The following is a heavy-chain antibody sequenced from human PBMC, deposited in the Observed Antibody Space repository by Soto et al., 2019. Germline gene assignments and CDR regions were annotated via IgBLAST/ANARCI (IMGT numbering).Heavy chain of an antibody. J-gene: IGHJ6*02. V-gene: IGHV1-69*12. CDR3: ARDLTVSGPGSYYYGMDV. CDR1: GGTFSSYA. D-gene: IGHD3-10*01. CDR2: IIPIFGTA. Sequence: QVQLVQSGAEVKKPGSSVKVSCKASGGTFSSYAISWVRQAPGQGLEWMGGIIPIFGTANYAPKFQGRVTITADESTSTAYMELSSMRSEDTAVYYCARDLTVSGPGSYYYGMDVWGQGTTVTVSS.